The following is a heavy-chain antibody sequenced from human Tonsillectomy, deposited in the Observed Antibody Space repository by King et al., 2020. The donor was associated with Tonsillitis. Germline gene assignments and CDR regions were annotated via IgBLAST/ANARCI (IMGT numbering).Heavy chain of an antibody. CDR2: ISGSGGST. D-gene: IGHD3-3*01. V-gene: IGHV3-23*04. J-gene: IGHJ4*02. Sequence: EVQLVESGGGLVQPGGSLRLSCAASGFTFSSYAMSWVRQAPGKGLEWVSGISGSGGSTYYADAVKGRFTISRDNSKNTLYLQMNTLRAEDTAVYYCAKSRDFPSYYFDSWRQGTLVTVSS. CDR1: GFTFSSYA. CDR3: AKSRDFPSYYFDS.